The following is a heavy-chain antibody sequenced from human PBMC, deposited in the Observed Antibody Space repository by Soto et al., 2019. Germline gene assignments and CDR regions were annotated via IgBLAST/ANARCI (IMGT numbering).Heavy chain of an antibody. CDR2: ISGSGGST. V-gene: IGHV3-23*01. CDR3: AKDIHYYDSSGYRY. CDR1: GFTFSSYA. D-gene: IGHD3-22*01. J-gene: IGHJ4*02. Sequence: GGSLRLSCAASGFTFSSYAMSWVRQAPGKGLEWVSAISGSGGSTYYADSVKGRFTISRDNSKNTLYLQMNSLRAEDTAVYYCAKDIHYYDSSGYRYWGQGTLVTVSS.